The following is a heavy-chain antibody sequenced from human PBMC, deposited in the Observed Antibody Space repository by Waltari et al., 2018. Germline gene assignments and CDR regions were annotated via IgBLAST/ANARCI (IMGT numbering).Heavy chain of an antibody. D-gene: IGHD5-12*01. V-gene: IGHV3-64*01. CDR1: GFTFSSYD. J-gene: IGHJ3*02. CDR3: ARALYSGYDFYAFDI. CDR2: ISSNGGST. Sequence: EVQLVESGGGLVQPGGSLRTSCAASGFTFSSYDMHWVRQGPGKGLEYVSAISSNGGSTYYANSVKGRFTISRDNSKNTLYLQMGSLRAEDMAVYYCARALYSGYDFYAFDIWGQGTMVTVSS.